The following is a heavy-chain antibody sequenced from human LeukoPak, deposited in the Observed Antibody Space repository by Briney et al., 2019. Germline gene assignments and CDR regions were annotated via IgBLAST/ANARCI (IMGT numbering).Heavy chain of an antibody. CDR3: ARVLLYDSGDY. J-gene: IGHJ4*02. CDR1: GYTFTSHG. CDR2: ISAYTGNT. V-gene: IGHV1-18*01. Sequence: ASVKVSCKASGYTFTSHGISWVRQAPGQGLEWMGWISAYTGNTNYAQKLQGRVTMTTDTSTNTAYMELRSLRSDDTAVYYCARVLLYDSGDYWGRGTLVTVSS. D-gene: IGHD3-3*01.